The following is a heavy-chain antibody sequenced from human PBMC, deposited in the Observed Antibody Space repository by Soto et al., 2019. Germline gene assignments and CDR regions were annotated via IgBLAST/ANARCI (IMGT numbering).Heavy chain of an antibody. J-gene: IGHJ4*02. V-gene: IGHV4-30-2*01. D-gene: IGHD3-22*01. CDR1: GGSISSGGYS. CDR2: IYHSGST. CDR3: ASSGHYYDSSGYPSYFDY. Sequence: QLQLQESGSGLVKPSQTLSLTCAVSGGSISSGGYSWSWIRQPPGKGLEWIGYIYHSGSTYYNPSLKRRVTISVDRSKNQFSRKLSSVTAADTAVYYCASSGHYYDSSGYPSYFDYWGQGTLVTVSS.